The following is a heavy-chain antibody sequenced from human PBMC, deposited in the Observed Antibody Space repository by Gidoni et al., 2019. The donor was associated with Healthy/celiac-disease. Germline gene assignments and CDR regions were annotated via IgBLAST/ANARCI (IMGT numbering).Heavy chain of an antibody. V-gene: IGHV3-30-3*01. CDR3: ARGFTMIAAVIGSDY. D-gene: IGHD3-22*01. Sequence: QVQLVESGGGVVQPGRSLRLSCAASGFTFSSYAMHWVRQAPGKGLEWVAVISYDGNNKYYADSVKGRFTSSRDNSKNTLYQQMSSLGAEDTAVYYCARGFTMIAAVIGSDYWGQGTLVTVSS. CDR2: ISYDGNNK. CDR1: GFTFSSYA. J-gene: IGHJ4*02.